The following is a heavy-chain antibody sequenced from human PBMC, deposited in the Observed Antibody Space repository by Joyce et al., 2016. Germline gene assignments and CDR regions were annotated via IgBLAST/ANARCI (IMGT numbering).Heavy chain of an antibody. V-gene: IGHV3-30*04. CDR3: ARDPVGATTHHYYGMDV. CDR2: MSDDGSDK. J-gene: IGHJ6*02. CDR1: GFTFSNYA. D-gene: IGHD1-26*01. Sequence: QVQLVESGGGVVQPGRSLRLSCAASGFTFSNYAMHWVRQAPGKGLGGLAVMSDDGSDKYYAGAVKGRFSISRDNSKSTLYLQMNSLRVEDTAVYYCARDPVGATTHHYYGMDVWGQGTTVIVSS.